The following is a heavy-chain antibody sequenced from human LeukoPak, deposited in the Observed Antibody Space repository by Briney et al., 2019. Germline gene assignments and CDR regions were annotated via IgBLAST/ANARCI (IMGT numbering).Heavy chain of an antibody. D-gene: IGHD6-6*01. J-gene: IGHJ3*02. CDR2: LSTDGNNT. CDR3: IREYSSSSGRAFDI. V-gene: IGHV3-74*01. CDR1: XXTFSNYW. Sequence: PGGSLRLXXXXXXXTFSNYWMHWVRQAPGKGLVWVSRLSTDGNNTNYADSVKGRFTISRDNAKNTLYLQMNSLRAEDTAVYYCIREYSSSSGRAFDIWGQGTMVTVSS.